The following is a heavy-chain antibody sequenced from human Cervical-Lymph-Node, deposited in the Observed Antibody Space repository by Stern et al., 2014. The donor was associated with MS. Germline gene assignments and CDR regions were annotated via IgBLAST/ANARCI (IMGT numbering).Heavy chain of an antibody. CDR3: ARTRVGGGHYFDY. J-gene: IGHJ4*02. V-gene: IGHV2-70*01. Sequence: QIPLKESGPPLVKPTQTLTLTCTFSGFSLSTSGMCVSWIPPPPGKALVWLALIAWGDDKYYNTFLKTRPTIPKDTFKTHDVFYMTNMDPVDTATYYCARTRVGGGHYFDYWGQGTLVTVSS. CDR2: IAWGDDK. CDR1: GFSLSTSGMC. D-gene: IGHD3-16*01.